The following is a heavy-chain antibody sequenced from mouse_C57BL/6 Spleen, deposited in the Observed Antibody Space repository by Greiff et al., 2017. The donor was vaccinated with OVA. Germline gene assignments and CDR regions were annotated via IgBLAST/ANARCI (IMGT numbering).Heavy chain of an antibody. Sequence: EVKLVESGPGMVKPSQSLSLTCTVTGYSITSGYDWHWIRHFPGNKLEWMGYIRYSGSTNYNPSLKSRISITHDTSKNHFFLKLNSVTTEDTATYYCARGGYYGSSYYFDYWGQGTTLTVSS. CDR3: ARGGYYGSSYYFDY. D-gene: IGHD1-1*01. CDR1: GYSITSGYD. CDR2: IRYSGST. V-gene: IGHV3-1*01. J-gene: IGHJ2*01.